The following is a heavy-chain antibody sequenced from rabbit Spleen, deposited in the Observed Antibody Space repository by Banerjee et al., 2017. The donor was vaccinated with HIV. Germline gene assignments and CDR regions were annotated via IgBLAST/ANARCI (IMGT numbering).Heavy chain of an antibody. CDR3: VRDQAGYAGYGPWYFNL. CDR1: GFDLSSYYY. J-gene: IGHJ4*01. V-gene: IGHV1S40*01. D-gene: IGHD7-1*01. CDR2: IYIGGGST. Sequence: QSLEESGGDLVKPGASLTLTCTVSGFDLSSYYYMCWVRQAPGKGLEWIACIYIGGGSTFYASWAKGRFTISETSSTTVTLQMTSLTAADTATYFCVRDQAGYAGYGPWYFNLWGQGTLVTVS.